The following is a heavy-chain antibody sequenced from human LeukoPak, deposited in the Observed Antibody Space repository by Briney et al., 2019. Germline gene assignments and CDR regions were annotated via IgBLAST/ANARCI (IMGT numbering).Heavy chain of an antibody. CDR1: AFTFSTYW. Sequence: SLTLSCAASAFTFSTYWMTWVRYAPGQGPDWVASIKQDGSEKYYVDSVKGRFTISRDNAKNSLYLEMNTLRAEDTAVYYCAKERYCTITTCYTGSAFDIWGQGTTVTVSS. V-gene: IGHV3-7*04. CDR3: AKERYCTITTCYTGSAFDI. D-gene: IGHD2-2*02. CDR2: IKQDGSEK. J-gene: IGHJ3*02.